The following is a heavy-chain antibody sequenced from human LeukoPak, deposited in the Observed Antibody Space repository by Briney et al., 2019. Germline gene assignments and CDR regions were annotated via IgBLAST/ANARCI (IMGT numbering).Heavy chain of an antibody. CDR3: ARDHPLYGDSGVHYYGLDV. V-gene: IGHV4-61*01. J-gene: IGHJ6*02. CDR1: GGSVNSGSYY. Sequence: SETLSLTCTVSGGSVNSGSYYWNWIRQPPGKGLEWIGYIYYSGSTNYNPSLKSRVTISVDTSKNQFSLKLSSVTAADTAVYYCARDHPLYGDSGVHYYGLDVWGQGTTVIVSS. CDR2: IYYSGST. D-gene: IGHD4-17*01.